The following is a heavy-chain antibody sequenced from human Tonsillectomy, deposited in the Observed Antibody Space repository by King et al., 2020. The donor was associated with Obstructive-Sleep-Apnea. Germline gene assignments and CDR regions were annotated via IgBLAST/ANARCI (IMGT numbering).Heavy chain of an antibody. CDR1: GFTFSDYY. V-gene: IGHV3-11*01. J-gene: IGHJ4*02. Sequence: HVQLVESGGGLVKPGGSLRLSCAASGFTFSDYYMTWIRQAPGKGLEWVSYISSSINTIYYADSVRGRFTVSRDNAKNSLYLQMNSLRAEDTAVYYCARDFGTYAVDYWGQGTLVTVSS. D-gene: IGHD2-2*01. CDR2: ISSSINTI. CDR3: ARDFGTYAVDY.